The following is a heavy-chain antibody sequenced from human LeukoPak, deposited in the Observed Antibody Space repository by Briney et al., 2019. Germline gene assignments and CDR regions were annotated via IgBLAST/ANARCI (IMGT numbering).Heavy chain of an antibody. CDR3: ARVGAYNAFDI. CDR1: GGSISSYY. Sequence: SETLSLTCTVSGGSISSYYWSWIRQPPGKGLEWIGYNYYSGSTNYNPSLKSRVTISVDTSKNQFSLKLSSVTAADTAVYYCARVGAYNAFDIWGQGTMVTVSS. J-gene: IGHJ3*02. V-gene: IGHV4-59*01. D-gene: IGHD3-10*01. CDR2: NYYSGST.